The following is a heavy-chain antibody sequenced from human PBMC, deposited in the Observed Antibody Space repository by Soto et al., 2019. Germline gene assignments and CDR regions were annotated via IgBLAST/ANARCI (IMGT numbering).Heavy chain of an antibody. CDR2: IHYSGST. D-gene: IGHD3-10*02. CDR1: GGSISNGGYY. CDR3: ARVRCSGSYAAYYFDS. J-gene: IGHJ4*01. Sequence: SETLSLTCTVSGGSISNGGYYWNWVRQHPGKGLEWIGYIHYSGSTWYNPSLESRVTISVDTSKDQFSLKLRSVTAADTAVYYCARVRCSGSYAAYYFDSWGQGTLVTVSS. V-gene: IGHV4-31*03.